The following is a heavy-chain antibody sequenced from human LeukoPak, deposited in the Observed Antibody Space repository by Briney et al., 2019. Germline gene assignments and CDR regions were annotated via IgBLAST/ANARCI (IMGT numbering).Heavy chain of an antibody. CDR1: GYTFTSYY. CDR3: ARDELAAAGRRYYYYYGMDV. Sequence: GASVKVSCKASGYTFTSYYMHWVRQAPGQGLEWMGIINPSGGSTSYAQKFQGRVTMTRDTSTSTVYMELSSLRSEDTAVYYCARDELAAAGRRYYYYYGMDVWGQGTTVTVSS. J-gene: IGHJ6*02. CDR2: INPSGGST. V-gene: IGHV1-46*01. D-gene: IGHD6-13*01.